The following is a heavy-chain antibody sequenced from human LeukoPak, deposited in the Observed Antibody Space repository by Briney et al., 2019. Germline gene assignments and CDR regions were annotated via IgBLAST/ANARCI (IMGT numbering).Heavy chain of an antibody. CDR3: ARDHYGATFAPSSFDY. V-gene: IGHV6-1*01. CDR1: GDSVSSSSAA. D-gene: IGHD1-26*01. CDR2: TYYRSKWYN. J-gene: IGHJ4*02. Sequence: SQTLSLTCAISGDSVSSSSAAWNWIRQSPSRGLEWLGRTYYRSKWYNDYAVSVKSRITINPDTSKNQFSLQLNSMTPDDTAVYYCARDHYGATFAPSSFDYWGQGTLVTVSS.